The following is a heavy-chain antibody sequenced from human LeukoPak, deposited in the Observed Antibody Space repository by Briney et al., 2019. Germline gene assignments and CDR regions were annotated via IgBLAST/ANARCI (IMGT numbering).Heavy chain of an antibody. CDR3: AGDCIGYNWYFDL. J-gene: IGHJ2*01. D-gene: IGHD3-22*01. CDR1: GGSISSYY. V-gene: IGHV4-59*01. Sequence: PETLSLTCTVSGGSISSYYWSWIRQPPGKGLEWIGYIYYSGSTNYNPSLKSRVTISVDTSKNQFSLKLSSVTAADTAVYYCAGDCIGYNWYFDLWGRGTLVTVSS. CDR2: IYYSGST.